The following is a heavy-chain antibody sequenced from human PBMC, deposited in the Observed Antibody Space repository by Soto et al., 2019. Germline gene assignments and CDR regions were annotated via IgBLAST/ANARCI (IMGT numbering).Heavy chain of an antibody. CDR3: AKDRLAGGFDY. CDR2: IGLTASTT. V-gene: IGHV3-23*01. Sequence: PGGSLRLSCAASGFSFSDFSMNWFRQAPGKGLEWVSFIGLTASTTYYTDSVKGRFTVSKDNSRNTVYLQMNSLRADDTAVYYCAKDRLAGGFDYWGQGTLVTVSS. CDR1: GFSFSDFS. D-gene: IGHD3-16*01. J-gene: IGHJ4*02.